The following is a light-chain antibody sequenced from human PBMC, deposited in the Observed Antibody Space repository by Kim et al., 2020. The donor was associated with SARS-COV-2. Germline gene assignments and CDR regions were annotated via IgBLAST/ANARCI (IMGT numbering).Light chain of an antibody. J-gene: IGLJ2*01. V-gene: IGLV6-57*03. Sequence: NFMLTQPHSVSESPGKTVTISCTRSSGSIASNYVQWYQQRPGSAPTTVIYEDNQRPSGVPDRFSGSIDSSSNSASLTISGLKTEDEADYYCQSYDSINLHVVFGGGTQLTVL. CDR1: SGSIASNY. CDR3: QSYDSINLHVV. CDR2: EDN.